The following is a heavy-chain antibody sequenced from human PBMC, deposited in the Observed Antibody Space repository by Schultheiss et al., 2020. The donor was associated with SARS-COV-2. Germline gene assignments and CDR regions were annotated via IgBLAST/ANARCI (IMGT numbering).Heavy chain of an antibody. D-gene: IGHD3-3*01. CDR2: IYTSGST. Sequence: SETLSLTCTVSGGSISSGSYYWSWIRQPAGKGLEWIGRIYTSGSTNYNPSLKSRVTISVDTSKNQFSLKLSSVTAADTAVYYCARARRITIFGVVNHFDYWGQETLVTVSS. CDR1: GGSISSGSYY. J-gene: IGHJ4*02. V-gene: IGHV4-61*02. CDR3: ARARRITIFGVVNHFDY.